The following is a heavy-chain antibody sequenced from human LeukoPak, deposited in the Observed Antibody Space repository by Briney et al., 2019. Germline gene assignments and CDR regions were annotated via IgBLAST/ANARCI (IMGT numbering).Heavy chain of an antibody. CDR2: ISSSSSTI. Sequence: TGGSLRLFCAASGFTFSSYEMNWVRQAPGKGLEWVSYISSSSSTIYYADSVKGRFTISRDNAKNSLYLQMNSLRAEDTAVYYCARDVGYCSGGSCPPSWGQGTLVTVSS. CDR3: ARDVGYCSGGSCPPS. J-gene: IGHJ5*02. CDR1: GFTFSSYE. D-gene: IGHD2-15*01. V-gene: IGHV3-48*01.